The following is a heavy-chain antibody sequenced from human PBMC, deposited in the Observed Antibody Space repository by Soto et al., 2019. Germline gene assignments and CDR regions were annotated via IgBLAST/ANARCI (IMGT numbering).Heavy chain of an antibody. D-gene: IGHD6-6*01. CDR3: ARGGSSSDNGMDV. CDR2: ISSGSITI. CDR1: GFTCSDHY. V-gene: IGHV3-48*02. J-gene: IGHJ6*02. Sequence: PGGSLILSCAASGFTCSDHYIDWVRQAPGEGLEWVSYISSGSITIYYADSVKGRFTISRDNAKNSLYLQMNSLRDEDTAVYYCARGGSSSDNGMDVWGQGTTVTVSS.